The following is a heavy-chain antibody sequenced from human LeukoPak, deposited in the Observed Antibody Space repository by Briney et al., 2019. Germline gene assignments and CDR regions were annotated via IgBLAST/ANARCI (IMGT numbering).Heavy chain of an antibody. J-gene: IGHJ4*02. CDR3: ARLSVYSSGWYRFDY. Sequence: GESLKISCKGSGYSFTSYWIAWVRQMPGKGLEWMGIIYPGDFESRYSPSFQGQVTISADKSISTAYLQWSSLKASDTAMYYCARLSVYSSGWYRFDYWGQGTLVTVSS. CDR1: GYSFTSYW. D-gene: IGHD6-19*01. V-gene: IGHV5-51*01. CDR2: IYPGDFES.